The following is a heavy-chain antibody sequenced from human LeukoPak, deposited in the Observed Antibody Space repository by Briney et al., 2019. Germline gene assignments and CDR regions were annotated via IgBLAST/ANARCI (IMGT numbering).Heavy chain of an antibody. D-gene: IGHD3-10*01. V-gene: IGHV3-11*06. Sequence: PGGSLRLSCVASGFTFSDYYMSWIRQAPEKGLEWISYLSTRSGHSNYAASVKGRFTIPRGDAKNSLYLQMNSLTAADTAIYYCVREFYGRGDYWGQGTLVTVSS. CDR3: VREFYGRGDY. CDR2: LSTRSGHS. J-gene: IGHJ4*02. CDR1: GFTFSDYY.